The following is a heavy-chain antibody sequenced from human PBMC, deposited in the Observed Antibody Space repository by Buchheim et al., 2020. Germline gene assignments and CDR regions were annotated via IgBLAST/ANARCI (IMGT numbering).Heavy chain of an antibody. D-gene: IGHD5-12*01. Sequence: QVQLVQSGAEVKKPGASVKVSCKASGYTFTGYYMHWVRQAPGQGLEWMGWINPNSGGTSYAQKFQGRVTMTRDTSTSTAYMELSRLRSDDTAVYYCARDQFPSLVATIPYGMDVWGQGTT. CDR2: INPNSGGT. V-gene: IGHV1-2*02. J-gene: IGHJ6*02. CDR1: GYTFTGYY. CDR3: ARDQFPSLVATIPYGMDV.